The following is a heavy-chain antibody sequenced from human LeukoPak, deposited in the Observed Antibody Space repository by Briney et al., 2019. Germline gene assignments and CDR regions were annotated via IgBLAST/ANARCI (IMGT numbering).Heavy chain of an antibody. J-gene: IGHJ4*02. D-gene: IGHD2-15*01. CDR3: AKGGYCSGGSCYPYFDY. Sequence: GGSLRLSCAASGFTFDDYAMHWVRQAPGKGLEWVSLISGDGGSTYYADSVKGRFTISRDNSKNSLYLRMNSLRTEDTALYYCAKGGYCSGGSCYPYFDYWGQGTLVTVSS. V-gene: IGHV3-43*02. CDR1: GFTFDDYA. CDR2: ISGDGGST.